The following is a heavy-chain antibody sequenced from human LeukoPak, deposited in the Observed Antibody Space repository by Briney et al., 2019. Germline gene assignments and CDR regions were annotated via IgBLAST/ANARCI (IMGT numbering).Heavy chain of an antibody. Sequence: PSETQSLTCAVYGGSFSGYYWSWIRQPPGKGLEWIGEIDHSGSTNYNPSLKSRVTISVDTSKNQFSLILTSVTAADTAVYYCARQTGAGLFILPGGQGTLVTVSS. CDR2: IDHSGST. V-gene: IGHV4-34*01. CDR1: GGSFSGYY. D-gene: IGHD3-3*01. CDR3: ARQTGAGLFILP. J-gene: IGHJ4*02.